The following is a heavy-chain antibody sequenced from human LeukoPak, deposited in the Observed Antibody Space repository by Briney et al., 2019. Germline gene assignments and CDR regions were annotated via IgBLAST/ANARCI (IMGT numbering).Heavy chain of an antibody. Sequence: ASVKVSCKASGYTFTSSYDIYWVRQAPGQGLEWMGWMNPYSGITGYTQKFQGKVTMTRDTSISTAYMELSSLTSEDTAVYFCAKENVNRGSSWGYDYFGMDVWGQGTAVTVSS. D-gene: IGHD6-13*01. J-gene: IGHJ6*02. CDR1: GYTFTSSYD. CDR2: MNPYSGIT. CDR3: AKENVNRGSSWGYDYFGMDV. V-gene: IGHV1-8*01.